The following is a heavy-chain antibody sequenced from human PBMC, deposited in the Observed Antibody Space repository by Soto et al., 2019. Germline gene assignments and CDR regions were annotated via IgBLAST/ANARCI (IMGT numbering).Heavy chain of an antibody. D-gene: IGHD4-17*01. V-gene: IGHV3-23*01. CDR1: GYTFSDYA. CDR3: AKDLKTTVVRAYDC. CDR2: ISGGGGTT. Sequence: GGSLRLSCAASGYTFSDYAMTWVRQTPGKGLEWVSVISGGGGTTYYAETVKGRFTISRDNSKNTVYLQMNSLRAEDTALYYCAKDLKTTVVRAYDCWGPGTLVTVSS. J-gene: IGHJ4*02.